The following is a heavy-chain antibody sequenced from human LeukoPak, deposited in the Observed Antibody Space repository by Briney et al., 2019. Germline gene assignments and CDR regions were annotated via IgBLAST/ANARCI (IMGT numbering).Heavy chain of an antibody. J-gene: IGHJ3*02. CDR1: GFTFSRYS. V-gene: IGHV3-21*01. D-gene: IGHD3-3*01. Sequence: PGGSLRLSCAASGFTFSRYSMNWVRQAPGKGLEWVSSISISSNYIYYADSVKGRFTISRDNAKNSLYLQVNSLRAEDTAVYYCARGSRLGVVERDALDIWGQGTMVTVSS. CDR2: ISISSNYI. CDR3: ARGSRLGVVERDALDI.